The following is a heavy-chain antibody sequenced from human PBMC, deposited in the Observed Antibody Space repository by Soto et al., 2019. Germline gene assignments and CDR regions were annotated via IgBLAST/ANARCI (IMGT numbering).Heavy chain of an antibody. Sequence: ASVEVSCKASGYTYTSYAIHWVRQAPGQRLEGMGWINAGNGNTKYSQKFQGRVTITRDTSASTAYMELSSLRSEDTAVYYCARYSWNYWYDDYHGMDVWGQGTTVTVSS. CDR2: INAGNGNT. CDR3: ARYSWNYWYDDYHGMDV. V-gene: IGHV1-3*01. J-gene: IGHJ6*02. D-gene: IGHD1-7*01. CDR1: GYTYTSYA.